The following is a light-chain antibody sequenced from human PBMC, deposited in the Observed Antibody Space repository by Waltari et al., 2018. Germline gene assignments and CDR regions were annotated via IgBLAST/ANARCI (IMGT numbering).Light chain of an antibody. CDR3: QQYYNAPLT. Sequence: DIVMTQSPDSLALSRGERATINCKSSQSVLHRSNHKNYLAWYQQKPGQPPNLLIYWASTRESGVPDRFSGSGSGTDFTLTISSLQAEDVAVYYCQQYYNAPLTFGGGTKVEIK. V-gene: IGKV4-1*01. J-gene: IGKJ4*01. CDR2: WAS. CDR1: QSVLHRSNHKNY.